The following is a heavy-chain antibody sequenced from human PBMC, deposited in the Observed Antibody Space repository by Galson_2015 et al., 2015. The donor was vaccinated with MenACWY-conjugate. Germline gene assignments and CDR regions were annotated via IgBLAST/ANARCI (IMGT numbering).Heavy chain of an antibody. V-gene: IGHV3-23*01. D-gene: IGHD4-17*01. CDR1: GFDFDDYA. J-gene: IGHJ4*02. CDR3: AKVIYGARYYFEH. CDR2: VDRGGGST. Sequence: SLRLSCAASGFDFDDYAMSWVRQAPGKGLQWVAGVDRGGGSTNYTDPVRGRFTISRDTSKNTLDLQMDSLRVEDTAVYYCAKVIYGARYYFEHWGQGSLVIVTS.